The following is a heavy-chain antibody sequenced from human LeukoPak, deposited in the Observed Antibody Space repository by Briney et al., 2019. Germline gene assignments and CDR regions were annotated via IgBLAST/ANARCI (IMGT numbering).Heavy chain of an antibody. Sequence: SETLSLTCTVSGGSISSYYWSWIRQPPGKGLEWIGYIYYSGSTNYNPSLKSRVTISVDTSKNQFSLKLSSVIAADTAVYYCARDSIFGAMDVWGKGTTVTVSS. J-gene: IGHJ6*03. CDR2: IYYSGST. CDR3: ARDSIFGAMDV. V-gene: IGHV4-59*01. CDR1: GGSISSYY. D-gene: IGHD3-3*01.